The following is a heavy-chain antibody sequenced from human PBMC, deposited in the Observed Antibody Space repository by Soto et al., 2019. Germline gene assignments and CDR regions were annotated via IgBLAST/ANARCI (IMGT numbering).Heavy chain of an antibody. J-gene: IGHJ6*02. CDR1: GGTFSSYA. Sequence: QVQLVQSGAEVKKPGSSVKVSCKASGGTFSSYAISWVRQAPGQGLEWMGGIIPIFGTANYAQKFQGRVTINADKSTSTAYMELSSLRSEDTAVYYCARDDGDTAMVWGGMDVWGQGTKVTVSS. V-gene: IGHV1-69*06. D-gene: IGHD5-18*01. CDR2: IIPIFGTA. CDR3: ARDDGDTAMVWGGMDV.